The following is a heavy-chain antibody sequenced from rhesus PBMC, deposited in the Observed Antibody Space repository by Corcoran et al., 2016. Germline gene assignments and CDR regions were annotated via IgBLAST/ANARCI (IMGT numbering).Heavy chain of an antibody. J-gene: IGHJ4*01. V-gene: IGHV5-2*01. Sequence: EVQLVQSGAEVKRPGESLKISCQTSGYSFTSYWISWVRQMPGKGLEWVGAIDPSDSASRYSPSCQGQVTVSADKSISTAYLQWSSLKASDSATYYCAKEGRRANWNFDYWGQGVLVTVSS. CDR3: AKEGRRANWNFDY. D-gene: IGHD1-26*01. CDR2: IDPSDSAS. CDR1: GYSFTSYW.